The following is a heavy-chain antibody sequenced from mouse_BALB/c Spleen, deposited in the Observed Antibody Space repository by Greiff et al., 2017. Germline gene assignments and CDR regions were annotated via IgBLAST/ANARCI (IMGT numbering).Heavy chain of an antibody. J-gene: IGHJ3*01. CDR3: TRSTTVEFAY. CDR1: GYTFTSYW. D-gene: IGHD1-1*01. CDR2: IYPSDSYT. V-gene: IGHV1-69*02. Sequence: QVQLQQPGAELVRPGASVKLSCKASGYTFTSYWINWVKQRPGQGLEWIGNIYPSDSYTNYNQKFKDQATLTVDKSSSTAYMQLSSPTSEDSAVYYCTRSTTVEFAYWGQGTLVTVSA.